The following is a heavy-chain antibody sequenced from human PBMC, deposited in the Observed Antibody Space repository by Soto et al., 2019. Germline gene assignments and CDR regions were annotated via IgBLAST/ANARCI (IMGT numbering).Heavy chain of an antibody. V-gene: IGHV3-21*03. Sequence: EVQLVESGGGLVKPGGSLRLSCAASGFNIKTYSMNWIRQAPGKGLEWVSAISSSGSHIYYADAVKGRFTISRDNANNAVFLQMNILRAEDTGVYYCTRDESASSSSWHDYWGQGTLVTVSS. CDR2: ISSSGSHI. D-gene: IGHD6-19*01. CDR1: GFNIKTYS. J-gene: IGHJ4*02. CDR3: TRDESASSSSWHDY.